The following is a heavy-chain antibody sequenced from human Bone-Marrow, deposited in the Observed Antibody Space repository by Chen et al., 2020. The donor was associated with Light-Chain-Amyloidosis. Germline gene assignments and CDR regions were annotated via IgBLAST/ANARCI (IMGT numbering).Heavy chain of an antibody. CDR2: IYFSGTT. CDR1: SGSITNYY. V-gene: IGHV4-59*01. Sequence: QVHLQESGPGLVRPSETLSLTCTVSSGSITNYYWTWIRQPPGKGLEWIGYIYFSGTTNYNPSLKSRVTISVDTSKNQFSLKLTSVTAADTAVYYCASSDYGSGSYYFDYWGQGSLVTVSS. J-gene: IGHJ4*02. CDR3: ASSDYGSGSYYFDY. D-gene: IGHD3-10*01.